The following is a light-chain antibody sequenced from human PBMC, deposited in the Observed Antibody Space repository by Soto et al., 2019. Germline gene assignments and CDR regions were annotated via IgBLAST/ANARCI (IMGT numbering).Light chain of an antibody. J-gene: IGLJ3*02. CDR2: DDA. CDR3: HVWDNSDLSL. CDR1: KIGSKS. V-gene: IGLV3-21*02. Sequence: SYELTQPPSVSVAPGQTVRITCGGDKIGSKSVHWYQQRPGQAPVLVVHDDADRPSGIPERFSGSNSGNTATLTISRVEAGDEADYYCHVWDNSDLSLFGGGTKVTVL.